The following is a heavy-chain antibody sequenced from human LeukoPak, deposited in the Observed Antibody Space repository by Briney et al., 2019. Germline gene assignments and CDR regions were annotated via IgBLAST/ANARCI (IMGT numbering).Heavy chain of an antibody. V-gene: IGHV4-34*01. CDR1: GGSFSGYY. CDR2: INHSGST. Sequence: PSETLSLTCAVYGGSFSGYYWSWIRQPPGKGLEWIGEINHSGSTNYNPSLKSRVTISVDTSKNQFSLKLSSVTAADTAMYYCARLGLGDEACWFDPWGQGTLVTVSS. D-gene: IGHD3-10*01. J-gene: IGHJ5*02. CDR3: ARLGLGDEACWFDP.